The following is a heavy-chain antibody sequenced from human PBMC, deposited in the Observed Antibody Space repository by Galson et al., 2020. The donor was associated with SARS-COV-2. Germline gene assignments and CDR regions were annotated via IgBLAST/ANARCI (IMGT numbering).Heavy chain of an antibody. V-gene: IGHV3-30-3*01. CDR3: ASWVAAAAPSFDY. J-gene: IGHJ4*02. CDR2: ISYDGSNK. Sequence: QAGGSLRLSCAASGFTFSSYAMHWVRQAPGKGLEWVAVISYDGSNKYYADSVKGRFTISRDNSKNTLYLQMNSLRAEDTAVYYCASWVAAAAPSFDYWGQGTLVTVSS. D-gene: IGHD6-13*01. CDR1: GFTFSSYA.